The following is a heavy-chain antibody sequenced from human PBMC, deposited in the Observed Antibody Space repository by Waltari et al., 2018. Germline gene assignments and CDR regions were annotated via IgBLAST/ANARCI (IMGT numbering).Heavy chain of an antibody. J-gene: IGHJ2*01. D-gene: IGHD2-21*02. CDR3: AREXHGDFHLRYFDX. V-gene: IGHV4-4*07. CDR2: IYASGTT. CDR1: GGYISTXY. Sequence: QLQESGXGLXXPSEXLSLTCXVSGGYISTXYWNWIRQPAGKGLEWIGRIYASGTTNXSPSLNSRVTXSVDTSKNQFSLKLRYVXASDTAVYXCAREXHGDFHLRYFDXWGRGIPVTVSS.